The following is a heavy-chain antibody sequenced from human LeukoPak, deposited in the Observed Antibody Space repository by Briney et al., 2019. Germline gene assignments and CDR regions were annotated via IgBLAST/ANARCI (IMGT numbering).Heavy chain of an antibody. V-gene: IGHV1-2*02. CDR2: IDPNSGDT. J-gene: IGHJ4*02. D-gene: IGHD3-22*01. CDR1: GYSFTRYF. Sequence: ASVKVSYQASGYSFTRYFIRCVRQAPGQGLEWMGCIDPNSGDTKYAQKFQGRVSMPRDTSTRTAYMELSRLRSDDTAVYFCARSGSTGYSLDYLGQGTLVTVSS. CDR3: ARSGSTGYSLDY.